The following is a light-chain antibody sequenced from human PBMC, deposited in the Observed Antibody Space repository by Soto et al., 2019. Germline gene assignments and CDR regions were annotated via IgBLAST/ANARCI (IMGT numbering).Light chain of an antibody. CDR3: QEGTYWPA. V-gene: IGKV3-15*01. J-gene: IGKJ4*01. Sequence: EIVMTQSPATLSVSPGERATLSCRASQSVSSNLAWYQQKPGQAPRLLIYGASTRATGIPARFSGSGPGTDFTLTISSLEPEDFAVYYCQEGTYWPAFGGGTKV. CDR1: QSVSSN. CDR2: GAS.